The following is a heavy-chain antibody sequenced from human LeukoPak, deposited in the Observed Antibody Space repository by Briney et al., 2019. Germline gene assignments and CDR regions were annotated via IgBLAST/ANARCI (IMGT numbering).Heavy chain of an antibody. Sequence: GGSLGLSCAASGFTLRSYWMSWVRQAPGKGLEWVANINQDGSERYYVDSVKGRFTISRDNAKNSLYLHMSSLRADDTAVYYCARDYGDENWGQGTLVTVSS. CDR1: GFTLRSYW. D-gene: IGHD4-17*01. CDR2: INQDGSER. J-gene: IGHJ4*02. V-gene: IGHV3-7*01. CDR3: ARDYGDEN.